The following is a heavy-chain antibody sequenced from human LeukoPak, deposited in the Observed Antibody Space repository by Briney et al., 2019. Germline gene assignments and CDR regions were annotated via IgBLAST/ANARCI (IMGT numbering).Heavy chain of an antibody. D-gene: IGHD6-19*01. Sequence: SQTLSLTCAISGDSVSSNSAAWSWIRQSPSRGLEWLGRTYYRSKWYNDYAVSVKSRIIINPDTSKNQFSLQLISVTPEDTAVYYCAKLGDSSTWGQGTLVTVSS. J-gene: IGHJ5*02. CDR3: AKLGDSST. CDR2: TYYRSKWYN. V-gene: IGHV6-1*01. CDR1: GDSVSSNSAA.